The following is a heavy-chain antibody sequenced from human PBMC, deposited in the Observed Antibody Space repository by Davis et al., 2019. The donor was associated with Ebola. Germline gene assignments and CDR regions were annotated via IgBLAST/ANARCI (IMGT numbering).Heavy chain of an antibody. CDR2: IKQDGSEK. J-gene: IGHJ3*02. CDR1: GFTFSSYW. D-gene: IGHD3-3*01. CDR3: TRGSVRFLEWLSQNAFDI. Sequence: GGSLRLSCAASGFTFSSYWMSWVRQAPGKGLEWVANIKQDGSEKYYVDSVKGRFTISRDNAKNSLYLQMNSLRTEDTAVYYCTRGSVRFLEWLSQNAFDIWGQGTMVTVSS. V-gene: IGHV3-7*01.